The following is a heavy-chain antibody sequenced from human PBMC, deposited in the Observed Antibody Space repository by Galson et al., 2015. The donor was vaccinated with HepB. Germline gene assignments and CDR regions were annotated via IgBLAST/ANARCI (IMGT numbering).Heavy chain of an antibody. D-gene: IGHD2/OR15-2a*01. V-gene: IGHV3-23*01. CDR3: VRGTTAPDY. CDR1: GFTFTSYG. J-gene: IGHJ4*02. Sequence: SLRLSCAACGFTFTSYGMSWVRQAPGKGLECVSAISRGGDTSDYADSVKGRFTVSRDSSTNTLYLQMNGLRADDTAIYYCVRGTTAPDYWGQGILVTVSS. CDR2: ISRGGDTS.